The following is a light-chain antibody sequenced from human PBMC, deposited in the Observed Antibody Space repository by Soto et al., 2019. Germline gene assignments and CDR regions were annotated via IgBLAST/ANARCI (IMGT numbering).Light chain of an antibody. Sequence: EIVMTQSPATLSVSPGERATLSCRASQSVSNYLAWYQQKPGQAPRLLIHDASNRATGIPARFSGSGSGTDFTLTISRLEPEDFAVYYCQQYGSSGTFGQGTKVDIK. CDR2: DAS. CDR3: QQYGSSGT. J-gene: IGKJ1*01. V-gene: IGKV3-20*01. CDR1: QSVSNY.